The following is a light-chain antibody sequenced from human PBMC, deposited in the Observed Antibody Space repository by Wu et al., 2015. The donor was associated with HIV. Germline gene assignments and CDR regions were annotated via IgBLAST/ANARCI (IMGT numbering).Light chain of an antibody. Sequence: EIVLTQSPGTLSLSPGERATLSCRASQSVGIYLAWFQQKPGQAPRLLMYDASKRATDIPVRFSGSGSGTDFTLTISSLDLEDFAVYYCQQSSSWPLTFGQGTQLEIK. CDR3: QQSSSWPLT. J-gene: IGKJ5*01. V-gene: IGKV3-11*01. CDR2: DAS. CDR1: QSVGIY.